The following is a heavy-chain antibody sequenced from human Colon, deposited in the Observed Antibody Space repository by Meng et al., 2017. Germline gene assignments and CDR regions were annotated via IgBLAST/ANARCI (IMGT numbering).Heavy chain of an antibody. V-gene: IGHV4-61*02. J-gene: IGHJ4*02. CDR1: GDSISSGSYY. D-gene: IGHD3-22*01. Sequence: VPLQESGPGLVKPSQTLSLTCTVSGDSISSGSYYLSWVRPPAGKGLEWIGRVHNSGSTNYNPSLKSRVTISVDKSKNEVSLELTSVTAADTATYYCARAVYDSSGYFSYYFDYWGQGTLVTVSS. CDR3: ARAVYDSSGYFSYYFDY. CDR2: VHNSGST.